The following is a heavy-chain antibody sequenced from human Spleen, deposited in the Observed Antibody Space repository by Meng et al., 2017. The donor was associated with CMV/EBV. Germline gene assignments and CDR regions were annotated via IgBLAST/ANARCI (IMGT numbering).Heavy chain of an antibody. D-gene: IGHD2-2*01. J-gene: IGHJ4*02. CDR1: GYTFTNYD. CDR3: ARGRGCDSTSCPYYFDY. Sequence: ASVKVSCKASGYTFTNYDINWVRQATGQGLEWMGWMNPNSGNRGYAQKFQGKVAMTRNTSISTAYMELSSLRSEDTGVYYCARGRGCDSTSCPYYFDYWGQGTLVTVSS. CDR2: MNPNSGNR. V-gene: IGHV1-8*01.